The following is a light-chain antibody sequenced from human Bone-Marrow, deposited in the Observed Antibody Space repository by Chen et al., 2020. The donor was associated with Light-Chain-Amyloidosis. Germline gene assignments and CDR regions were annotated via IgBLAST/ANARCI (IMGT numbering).Light chain of an antibody. CDR2: EDD. V-gene: IGLV6-57*01. J-gene: IGLJ3*02. CDR3: QSYQGSSQVV. CDR1: SGSIATNY. Sequence: NFMLTQPHSVSESPGKTVIISCTRSSGSIATNYVQWYQQRPGSSPTTVIYEDDQRPSGVPDRFSGSIDRSSNSASLTIAGLKNEDEADYYCQSYQGSSQVVFGVGTKLTVL.